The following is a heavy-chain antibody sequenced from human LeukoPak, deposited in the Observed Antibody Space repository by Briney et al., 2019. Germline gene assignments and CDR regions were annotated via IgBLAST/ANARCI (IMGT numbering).Heavy chain of an antibody. CDR3: AKDRISGQGGAARILDY. V-gene: IGHV3-23*01. J-gene: IGHJ4*02. Sequence: GGSLRLSCAASGFTFSNYAMCWVRQAPGKGPEWVSGISGLSTYYARSVKGRFTISRDTSKNTFYLEMNSLGADDTALYYCAKDRISGQGGAARILDYWGQGILVTVSS. CDR2: ISGLST. D-gene: IGHD6-6*01. CDR1: GFTFSNYA.